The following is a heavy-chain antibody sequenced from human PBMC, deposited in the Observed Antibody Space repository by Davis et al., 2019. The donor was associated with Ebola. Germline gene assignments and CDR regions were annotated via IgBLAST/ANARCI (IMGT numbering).Heavy chain of an antibody. J-gene: IGHJ4*02. CDR3: ARRLELHQGVWDYYLDY. CDR1: GGSISYYY. V-gene: IGHV4-59*08. Sequence: MPSETLSLTCTVSGGSISYYYWNWIRQAPGKGLEWIGDIYYSGSTNYNPSLKSRATISVDTSKNQFSLKLRSVTAADTAVYYCARRLELHQGVWDYYLDYWGQGILVTVSS. CDR2: IYYSGST. D-gene: IGHD1-7*01.